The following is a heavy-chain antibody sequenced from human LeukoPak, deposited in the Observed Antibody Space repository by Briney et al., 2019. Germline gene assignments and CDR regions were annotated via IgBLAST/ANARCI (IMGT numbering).Heavy chain of an antibody. Sequence: SETLSVTCTVSGVSITNYYWAWIRQPARKGLEWIGRMYISGSTNYNPSLKSRVSISIDKTKNQFSLKLRSVTAADTAVYYCARDYLVGAPLDSWGQGTLVTVSS. V-gene: IGHV4-4*07. J-gene: IGHJ4*02. CDR2: MYISGST. D-gene: IGHD1-26*01. CDR1: GVSITNYY. CDR3: ARDYLVGAPLDS.